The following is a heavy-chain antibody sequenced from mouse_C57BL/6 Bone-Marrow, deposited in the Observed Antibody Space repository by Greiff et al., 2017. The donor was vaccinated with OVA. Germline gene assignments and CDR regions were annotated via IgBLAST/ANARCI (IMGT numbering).Heavy chain of an antibody. V-gene: IGHV2-9-1*01. Sequence: VQVVESGPGLVAPSQSLSITCTVSGFSLTSYAISWVRQPPGKGLEWLGVIWTGGGTNYNSALKSRLSISKDNSKSQVFLKMNSLHTDDTARYYCARNDGDYAGCAYWGQGTLVTVSA. CDR1: GFSLTSYA. D-gene: IGHD2-13*01. J-gene: IGHJ3*01. CDR2: IWTGGGT. CDR3: ARNDGDYAGCAY.